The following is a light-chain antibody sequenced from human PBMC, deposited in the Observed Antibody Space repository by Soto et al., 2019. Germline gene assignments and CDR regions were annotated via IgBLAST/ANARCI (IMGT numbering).Light chain of an antibody. CDR1: EGINIY. V-gene: IGKV1-16*01. Sequence: DIQMTQSPPSLSASVGDRVTIVCRASEGINIYLAWFQQKPGKAPKLLIYAASSLQSGVPSRFSGSGSGTDFTLTITRLEPEDFAMYYCQRYDSLRTVGQGTTVDIK. CDR2: AAS. J-gene: IGKJ1*01. CDR3: QRYDSLRT.